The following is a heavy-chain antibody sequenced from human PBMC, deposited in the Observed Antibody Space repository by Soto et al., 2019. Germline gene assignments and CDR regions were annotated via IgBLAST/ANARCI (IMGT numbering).Heavy chain of an antibody. D-gene: IGHD6-19*01. CDR3: AKGKTSGWYYFDY. J-gene: IGHJ4*02. V-gene: IGHV3-23*01. CDR1: VFTFSNFA. CDR2: ISASGRDI. Sequence: GGSLRLSCAASVFTFSNFAMIWVRQAPGRGLEWVSGISASGRDIHYADSVKDRFTVSRDNSKNTLYLQMNSLRAEDTAIYYCAKGKTSGWYYFDYWGQGALVTVSS.